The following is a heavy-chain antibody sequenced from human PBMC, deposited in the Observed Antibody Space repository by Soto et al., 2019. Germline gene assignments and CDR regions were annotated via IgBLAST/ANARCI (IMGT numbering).Heavy chain of an antibody. J-gene: IGHJ4*02. D-gene: IGHD3-10*01. CDR2: ISGSGGST. CDR1: GFTFSNYA. CDR3: AKVGSGTYSQFDY. V-gene: IGHV3-23*01. Sequence: EVLLLESGGGLVQPRGSLRLSCAASGFTFSNYAMSWVRQAPGKGLEWVSAISGSGGSTYNADSVKGRFTISRDNSKNTLHLQMNSLRAEDTAVYYCAKVGSGTYSQFDYWGQGTLVTVSS.